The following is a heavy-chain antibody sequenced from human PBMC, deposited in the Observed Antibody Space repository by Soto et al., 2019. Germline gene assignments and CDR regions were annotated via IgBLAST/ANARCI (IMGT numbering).Heavy chain of an antibody. CDR3: ARGVPAALYYYYYMDV. Sequence: ASVKVSCKASGYTFTGYYMHWVRQAPGQGLEWMGWINPNSGGTNYAQKFQGWVTMTRDTSISTAYMELSRLRSDDTAVYYCARGVPAALYYYYYMDVWGKGTTVTVSS. CDR2: INPNSGGT. CDR1: GYTFTGYY. V-gene: IGHV1-2*04. J-gene: IGHJ6*03. D-gene: IGHD2-2*01.